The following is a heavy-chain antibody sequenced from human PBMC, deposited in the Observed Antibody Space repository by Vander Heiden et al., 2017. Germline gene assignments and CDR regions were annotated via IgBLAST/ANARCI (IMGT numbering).Heavy chain of an antibody. V-gene: IGHV3-7*01. CDR3: ARKGLEVDY. J-gene: IGHJ4*02. D-gene: IGHD2-2*01. CDR1: GFTLSNYW. CDR2: IKQDGSEK. Sequence: EVQLVESGGGLVQPGGSLRLSCAASGFTLSNYWMSWVRQAPGKGLEWVANIKQDGSEKYYVDSVRGRFTTSRDNAKNSLYLQMNSLRAEDTAVYYCARKGLEVDYWGQGTLVTVSS.